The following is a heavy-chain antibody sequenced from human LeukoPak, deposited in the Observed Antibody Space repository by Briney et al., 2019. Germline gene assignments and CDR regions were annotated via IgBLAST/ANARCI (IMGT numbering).Heavy chain of an antibody. Sequence: QSEGSLRLSCAASGFTFSSYGMHWVRQAPGKGLEWVAVISYDGSNKYYADSVKGRFTISRDNSKNTLYLQMNSLRAEDTAVYYCAKDQQITMVRGVIIPQDYWGQGTLVTVSS. D-gene: IGHD3-10*01. V-gene: IGHV3-30*18. CDR3: AKDQQITMVRGVIIPQDY. CDR1: GFTFSSYG. CDR2: ISYDGSNK. J-gene: IGHJ4*02.